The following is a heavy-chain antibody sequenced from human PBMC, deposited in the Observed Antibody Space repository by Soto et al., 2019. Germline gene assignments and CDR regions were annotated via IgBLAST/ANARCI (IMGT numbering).Heavy chain of an antibody. CDR1: GLAFPIDD. J-gene: IGHJ3*01. Sequence: QVQLVQSGAEVKKPGASVQVSCKASGLAFPIDDIIWVRQTIGQGLEFMGWMNPSSRNTGYAQKFQGRATFTWNTPTSTAYMDLSGLRSEDTAVYYCARYRTKVPVAFDVWGQGTMVTVSS. V-gene: IGHV1-8*01. D-gene: IGHD3-16*02. CDR2: MNPSSRNT. CDR3: ARYRTKVPVAFDV.